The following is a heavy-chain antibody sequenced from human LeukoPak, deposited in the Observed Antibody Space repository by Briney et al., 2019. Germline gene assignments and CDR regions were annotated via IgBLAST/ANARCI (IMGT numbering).Heavy chain of an antibody. CDR3: ARARGRTGSHRWFDP. CDR2: IIPILGIA. CDR1: GYTFTAYY. J-gene: IGHJ5*02. V-gene: IGHV1-69*04. D-gene: IGHD1-1*01. Sequence: SVKVSCKASGYTFTAYYMHWVRQAPGQGLEWMGRIIPILGIANYAQKFQGRVTITADKSTSTAYMELSSLRSEDTAVYYCARARGRTGSHRWFDPWGQGTLVTVSS.